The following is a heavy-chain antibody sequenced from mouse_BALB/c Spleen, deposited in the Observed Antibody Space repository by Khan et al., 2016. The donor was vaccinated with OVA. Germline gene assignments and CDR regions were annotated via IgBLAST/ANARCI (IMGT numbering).Heavy chain of an antibody. CDR2: IWGDGRT. V-gene: IGHV2-6-7*01. CDR3: ARGVYYYGSRTMDY. D-gene: IGHD1-1*01. J-gene: IGHJ4*01. CDR1: GFSLTGYG. Sequence: QVQLKESGPGLVAPSQSLSITCTVSGFSLTGYGVNWVRQPPGKGLEWLGMIWGDGRTDYNSALKSRLSISKDNSKSQVFLKLNSLQTDDTARYYCARGVYYYGSRTMDYWGQGTSVTVSS.